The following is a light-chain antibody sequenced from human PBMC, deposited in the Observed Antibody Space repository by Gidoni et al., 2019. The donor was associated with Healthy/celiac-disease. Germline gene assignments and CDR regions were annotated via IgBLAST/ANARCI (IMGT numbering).Light chain of an antibody. J-gene: IGKJ1*01. CDR3: QRFGSSRGT. CDR1: QSLSSTY. Sequence: ERVSTQSPATLSLSPGEGATRSCRAAQSLSSTYIAWYQQEPGQAPRLLIYAASIRASGIPDRFSGSGSVTDFTLTISRLEPEDSAVYYCQRFGSSRGTFXQXTRLEIK. V-gene: IGKV3-20*01. CDR2: AAS.